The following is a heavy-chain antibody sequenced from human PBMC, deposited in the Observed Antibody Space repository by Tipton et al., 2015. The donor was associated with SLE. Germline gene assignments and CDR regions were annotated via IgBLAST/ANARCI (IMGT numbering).Heavy chain of an antibody. Sequence: TLSLTCAVYGGSFNEYYWNWIRQSPGKGLEWIGEINHSGSTNYNPSLKSRVTISVDTSKNQFSLKLSSVTAADTAVYYCARGRIAVAGNHFDYWGQGTLVTVSS. V-gene: IGHV4-34*01. J-gene: IGHJ4*02. CDR3: ARGRIAVAGNHFDY. CDR1: GGSFNEYY. CDR2: INHSGST. D-gene: IGHD6-19*01.